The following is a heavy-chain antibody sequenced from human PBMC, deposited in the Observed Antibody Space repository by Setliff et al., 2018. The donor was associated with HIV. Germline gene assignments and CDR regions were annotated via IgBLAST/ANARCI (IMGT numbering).Heavy chain of an antibody. CDR2: ISAYNGNT. V-gene: IGHV1-18*01. CDR1: GYTFTSYG. Sequence: ASVKVSCKASGYTFTSYGISWVRQAPGQGLEWMGWISAYNGNTNYAQKLQGRVTMTTDTYTSTAYMELRSLRSDDTAVYYCARETNSGYSSGWYEGGVYYFDYWGQGTLVTVSS. J-gene: IGHJ4*02. D-gene: IGHD6-19*01. CDR3: ARETNSGYSSGWYEGGVYYFDY.